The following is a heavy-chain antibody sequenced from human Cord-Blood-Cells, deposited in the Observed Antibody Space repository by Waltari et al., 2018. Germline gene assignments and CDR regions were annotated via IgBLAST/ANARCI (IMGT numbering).Heavy chain of an antibody. CDR3: ARESYYYDSSGYAFDI. D-gene: IGHD3-22*01. CDR2: ISYDGSNK. Sequence: QVQLVESGVGVVQPGRSLRLSCAASGFTFSSYAILWVRQAPGKGLEWVAVISYDGSNKYYADSVKGRFTISRDNSKNTLYLQMNSLRAEDTAVYYCARESYYYDSSGYAFDIWGQGTMVTVSS. V-gene: IGHV3-30*04. CDR1: GFTFSSYA. J-gene: IGHJ3*02.